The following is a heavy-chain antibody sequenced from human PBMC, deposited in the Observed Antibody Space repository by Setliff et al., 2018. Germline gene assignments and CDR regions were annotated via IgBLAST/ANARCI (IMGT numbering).Heavy chain of an antibody. V-gene: IGHV1-18*01. J-gene: IGHJ3*02. D-gene: IGHD3-22*01. Sequence: ASVKVSCRASGYIFTSYGFSWVRQAPGQGLEWMGWISTYNGKTNYAQKFQGRVTMTTDTSTSTCYMELRSLRYADTAVYYCARDLDYQYYYDSSGRYAFDIWGQGTMVTVSS. CDR2: ISTYNGKT. CDR3: ARDLDYQYYYDSSGRYAFDI. CDR1: GYIFTSYG.